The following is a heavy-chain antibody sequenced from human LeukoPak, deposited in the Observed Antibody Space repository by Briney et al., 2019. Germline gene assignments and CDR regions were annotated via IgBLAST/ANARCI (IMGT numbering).Heavy chain of an antibody. V-gene: IGHV4-61*02. CDR1: VGSISSGSYY. D-gene: IGHD5-18*01. CDR2: IYTSGTT. Sequence: SQTLSLTCTVSVGSISSGSYYWSWIRQPAGKGLEWIGRIYTSGTTNYNPSLKSRVTISVDTSKNQFSLKLSSVTAADTAVYYCARGDTGYHYYMDVWGQGTTVTVSS. J-gene: IGHJ6*03. CDR3: ARGDTGYHYYMDV.